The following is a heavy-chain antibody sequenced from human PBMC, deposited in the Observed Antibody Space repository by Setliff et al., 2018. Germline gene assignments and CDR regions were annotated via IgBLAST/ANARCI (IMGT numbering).Heavy chain of an antibody. V-gene: IGHV3-7*03. CDR2: TKQDGSEK. CDR3: AREGTRGYFFYYLDV. Sequence: MSWVRQAPGKGLEWVANTKQDGSEKYYADSVTGRFTISRDNAKNSVYLQMNNLRAEATALYYCAREGTRGYFFYYLDVWGKGTTVTVSS. J-gene: IGHJ6*03. D-gene: IGHD1-1*01.